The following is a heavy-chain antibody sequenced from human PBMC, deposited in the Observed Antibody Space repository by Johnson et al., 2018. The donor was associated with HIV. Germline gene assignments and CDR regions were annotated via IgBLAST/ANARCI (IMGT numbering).Heavy chain of an antibody. V-gene: IGHV3-74*01. CDR1: GFTISTFW. J-gene: IGHJ3*02. D-gene: IGHD1-26*01. CDR3: AREGGGSNEDDAFDI. Sequence: VQLVESGGALVQPGGSLRLSCEVSGFTISTFWMHWVRQVPGKGLMWVSRISGDGSSLSYADSVKGRFTISRDNAKNTLYLQLNSLRVEDTAIYYCAREGGGSNEDDAFDIWGQGTMVTVSS. CDR2: ISGDGSSL.